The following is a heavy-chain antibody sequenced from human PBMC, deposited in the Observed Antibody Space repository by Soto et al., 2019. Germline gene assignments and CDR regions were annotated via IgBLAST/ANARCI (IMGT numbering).Heavy chain of an antibody. Sequence: QVQLVQSGAEVKKPGSSVKVSCKASGGTFSSYAISWVRQAPGQGLEWMGGIIPIFGTANYAQKFQGRVTMTADKSTSTAYMELSSLRSEDTAVYYCASFTSQGSHYYDSSGYFNDAFDIWGQGTMVTVSS. J-gene: IGHJ3*02. CDR2: IIPIFGTA. CDR3: ASFTSQGSHYYDSSGYFNDAFDI. V-gene: IGHV1-69*06. CDR1: GGTFSSYA. D-gene: IGHD3-22*01.